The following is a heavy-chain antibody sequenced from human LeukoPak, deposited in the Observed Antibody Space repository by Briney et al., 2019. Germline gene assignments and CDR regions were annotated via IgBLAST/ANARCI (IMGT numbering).Heavy chain of an antibody. J-gene: IGHJ4*02. Sequence: GGSLRLSCAASGFTFSSYGMHWVRQAPGKGLEWVAVISYDGSNKYYADSVKGRFTISRDNSKNTLYLQMNSLRAEDTAVYYCAKDPRWSTTDAHYWGQGTLVTVSS. CDR3: AKDPRWSTTDAHY. CDR2: ISYDGSNK. D-gene: IGHD4-23*01. CDR1: GFTFSSYG. V-gene: IGHV3-30*18.